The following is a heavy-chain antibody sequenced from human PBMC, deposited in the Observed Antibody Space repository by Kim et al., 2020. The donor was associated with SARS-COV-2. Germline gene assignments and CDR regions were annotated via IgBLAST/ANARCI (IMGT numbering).Heavy chain of an antibody. CDR3: ARDYSSSWYHNYYYGMDV. V-gene: IGHV3-33*01. J-gene: IGHJ6*02. CDR2: IWYDGSNK. D-gene: IGHD6-13*01. CDR1: GFTFSSYG. Sequence: GGSLRLSCAASGFTFSSYGMHWVRQAPGKGLEWVAVIWYDGSNKYYADSVKGRFTISRDNSKNTLYLQMNSLRAEDTAVYYCARDYSSSWYHNYYYGMDVWGQGTTVTVSS.